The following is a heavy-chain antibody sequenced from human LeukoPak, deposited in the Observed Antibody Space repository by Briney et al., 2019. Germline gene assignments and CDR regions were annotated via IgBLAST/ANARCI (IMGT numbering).Heavy chain of an antibody. Sequence: GGSLRLSCAASGFTFSSYAMSWVRQAPGKGLEWVSAISGSGGSTYYADSVKGRFTISRDNSKNTLYLQMSSLRAEDTAVYYCAKHMVRGVIIFDYWGQGTLVTVSS. D-gene: IGHD3-10*01. V-gene: IGHV3-23*01. CDR2: ISGSGGST. J-gene: IGHJ4*02. CDR1: GFTFSSYA. CDR3: AKHMVRGVIIFDY.